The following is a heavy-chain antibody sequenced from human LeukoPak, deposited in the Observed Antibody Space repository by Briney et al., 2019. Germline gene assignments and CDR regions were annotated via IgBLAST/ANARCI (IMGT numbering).Heavy chain of an antibody. V-gene: IGHV7-4-1*02. CDR2: INTNTGNP. CDR3: VRGLTMIRAVIMMY. CDR1: GYTFTSYA. Sequence: GASVKVSCKASGYTFTSYAMSWVRQAPGQGLEWMGWINTNTGNPTYAQGFTGRFVFSLDTSVSTAYLQISSLKAEDTAVYYCVRGLTMIRAVIMMYWGQGTLVTVSS. D-gene: IGHD3-10*01. J-gene: IGHJ4*02.